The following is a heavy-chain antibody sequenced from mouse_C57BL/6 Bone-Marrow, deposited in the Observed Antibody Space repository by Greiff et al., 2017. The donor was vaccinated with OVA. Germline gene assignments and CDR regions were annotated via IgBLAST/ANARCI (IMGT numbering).Heavy chain of an antibody. CDR2: ISYDGSN. CDR1: GYSITSGYY. J-gene: IGHJ1*03. D-gene: IGHD1-1*01. CDR3: ARKALYYGKRDWYFDV. V-gene: IGHV3-6*01. Sequence: EVQLQQSGPGLVKPSQSLSLTCSVTGYSITSGYYWNWIRQFPGNKLEWMGSISYDGSNNYNPSLKNRISITRDTSKNQFFLKLNSVTTEDTATYYCARKALYYGKRDWYFDVWGTGTTVTVSS.